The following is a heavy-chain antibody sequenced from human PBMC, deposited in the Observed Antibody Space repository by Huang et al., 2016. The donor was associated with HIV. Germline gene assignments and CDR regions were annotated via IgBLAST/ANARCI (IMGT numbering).Heavy chain of an antibody. CDR2: ISYDRSNK. CDR3: ARDLWLRDLYYYYYMDV. J-gene: IGHJ6*03. CDR1: RFTFSNYA. D-gene: IGHD5-12*01. Sequence: QVQLVESGGGVVQPGRSLRLSCAASRFTFSNYAMHWVRQAAGKGLVWVAVISYDRSNKYYADSVKGLVTISRDNSKNTLYLQMNSLRAEDTAVYYCARDLWLRDLYYYYYMDVWGKGTTVTVSS. V-gene: IGHV3-30-3*01.